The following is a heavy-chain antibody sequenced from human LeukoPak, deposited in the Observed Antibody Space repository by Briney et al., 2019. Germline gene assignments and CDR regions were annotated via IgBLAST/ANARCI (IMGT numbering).Heavy chain of an antibody. J-gene: IGHJ6*02. CDR3: ARDQGLAAPPPYGLDV. D-gene: IGHD6-13*01. Sequence: SVKVSCKTSGGTFSSSAITWVRQAPGQGLEWMGRIIPVLNITTYAQKFQGSVTITADTSTSTVYMELSSLRSEETAVYYCARDQGLAAPPPYGLDVWGQGTTVIVSS. CDR1: GGTFSSSA. CDR2: IIPVLNIT. V-gene: IGHV1-69*04.